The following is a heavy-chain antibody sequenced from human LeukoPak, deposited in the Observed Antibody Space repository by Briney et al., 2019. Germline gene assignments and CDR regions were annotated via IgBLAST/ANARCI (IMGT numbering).Heavy chain of an antibody. CDR2: IYYSGST. J-gene: IGHJ6*02. CDR1: VASISSYY. D-gene: IGHD1-26*01. CDR3: ARGSHGYYYGMDV. Sequence: SETLSLTCTASVASISSYYWSWIRQPPGKGLEWIGYIYYSGSTNYNPSLKSRVTMSVDTSKKQFSLKLSSVIAADTAVYYCARGSHGYYYGMDVWGQGTTVTVSS. V-gene: IGHV4-59*01.